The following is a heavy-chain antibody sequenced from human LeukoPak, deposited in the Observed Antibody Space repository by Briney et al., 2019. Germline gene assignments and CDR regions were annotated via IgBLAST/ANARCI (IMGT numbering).Heavy chain of an antibody. CDR1: GYTFTSYG. CDR3: ARDQSDFWSGSPFDY. CDR2: ISAYNGNT. Sequence: ASVKVSCEASGYTFTSYGISWVRQAPGQGLEWMGWISAYNGNTNYAQKLQGRVTMTTDTSTSTAYMELRSLRSDDTAVYYCARDQSDFWSGSPFDYWGQGTLVTVSS. V-gene: IGHV1-18*01. J-gene: IGHJ4*02. D-gene: IGHD3-3*01.